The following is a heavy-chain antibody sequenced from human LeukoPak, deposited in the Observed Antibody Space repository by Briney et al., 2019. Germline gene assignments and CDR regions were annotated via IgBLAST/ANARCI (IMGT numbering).Heavy chain of an antibody. D-gene: IGHD3-10*01. CDR1: GYTFTSYG. CDR2: ISAYNGNT. Sequence: ASVKVSCKASGYTFTSYGISWVRQAPGQGLEWMGWISAYNGNTNYAQKFQGRVTMTRNTSISTAYMELSSLRSEDTAVYYCASSSPPKLLWFGELLSGLNYYYYGMDVWGQGTTVTVSS. J-gene: IGHJ6*02. CDR3: ASSSPPKLLWFGELLSGLNYYYYGMDV. V-gene: IGHV1-18*01.